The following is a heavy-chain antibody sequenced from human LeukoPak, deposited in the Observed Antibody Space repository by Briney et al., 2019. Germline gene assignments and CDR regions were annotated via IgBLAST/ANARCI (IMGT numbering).Heavy chain of an antibody. CDR3: AKTGKRAGFYYFDY. D-gene: IGHD3-10*01. CDR1: GGSISSSSYY. Sequence: SETLSLTCTVSGGSISSSSYYWGWIRQPPGKGLEWIGSIYYSGSTYYNPSLKSRVTISVDTSKNQFSLKLSSVTAADTAVYYCAKTGKRAGFYYFDYWGQGTLVTVSS. V-gene: IGHV4-39*01. J-gene: IGHJ4*02. CDR2: IYYSGST.